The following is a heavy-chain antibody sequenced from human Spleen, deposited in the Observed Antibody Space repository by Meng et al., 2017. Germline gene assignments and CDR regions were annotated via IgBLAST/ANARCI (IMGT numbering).Heavy chain of an antibody. CDR1: GFTFSSYE. V-gene: IGHV3-48*03. CDR2: ISSSGSTI. CDR3: ARVPARGYYDSSGPSDY. D-gene: IGHD3-22*01. J-gene: IGHJ4*02. Sequence: GESLKISCAASGFTFSSYEMNWVRQAPGKGLEWVSYISSSGSTIYYADSVKGRFTISRDNAKNSLYLQMNSLRAEDTAVYYCARVPARGYYDSSGPSDYWGQGTLVTVSS.